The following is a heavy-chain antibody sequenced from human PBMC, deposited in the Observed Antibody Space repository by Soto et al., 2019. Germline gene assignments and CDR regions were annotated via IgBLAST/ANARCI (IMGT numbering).Heavy chain of an antibody. D-gene: IGHD5-18*01. Sequence: QVQLVQSGAEEKKPGASVQVSCKASGYTFTTYGVHWVRQAPGQGLEWMGWINAGNGNTKYSQSFQGRVTITRDTSASTAYMELSSLRSEDTAVYYCAVRIQLWLIWGQGTLVTVSS. J-gene: IGHJ4*02. V-gene: IGHV1-3*05. CDR1: GYTFTTYG. CDR3: AVRIQLWLI. CDR2: INAGNGNT.